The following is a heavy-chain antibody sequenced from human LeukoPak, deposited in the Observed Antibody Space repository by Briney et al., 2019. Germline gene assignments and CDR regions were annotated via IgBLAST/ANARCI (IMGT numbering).Heavy chain of an antibody. D-gene: IGHD3-22*01. CDR3: AKDAGGGYYDSSGYALDY. Sequence: GGSLRLSCAASGFTFSSYAMHWVRQAPGKGLEWVAVISYDGSNKYYADSVKGRFTISRDNSKNTLYLQMNSLRAEDTAVYYCAKDAGGGYYDSSGYALDYWGQGTLVTVSS. CDR2: ISYDGSNK. CDR1: GFTFSSYA. V-gene: IGHV3-30*04. J-gene: IGHJ4*02.